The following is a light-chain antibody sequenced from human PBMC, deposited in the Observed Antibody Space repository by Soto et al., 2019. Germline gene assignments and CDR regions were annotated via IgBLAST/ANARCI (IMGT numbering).Light chain of an antibody. J-gene: IGKJ1*01. CDR1: QSVSSW. CDR2: KAS. CDR3: QQSYSIPWT. V-gene: IGKV1-5*03. Sequence: DIPLTQSPSTLSASLADGVSIXRRASQSVSSWLAWYQQKPGKAPKLLIYKASSLESGVPSRFSGSGSGTDFTLTISSLQPEDFATYYCQQSYSIPWTFGQGTKVDIK.